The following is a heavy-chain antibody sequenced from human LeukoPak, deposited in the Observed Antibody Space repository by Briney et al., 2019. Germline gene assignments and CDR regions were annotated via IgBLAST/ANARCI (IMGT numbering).Heavy chain of an antibody. Sequence: PSETLSLTCAVYGGSFSGYYWSWIRQPPGKGLEWIGEINHSGSTDYNPSLKSRVTISVDTSKNQFSLKLSSVTAADTAVYYCARQLGYCSSTSCYADKVDYWGQGTLVTVSS. V-gene: IGHV4-34*01. CDR2: INHSGST. J-gene: IGHJ4*02. CDR3: ARQLGYCSSTSCYADKVDY. D-gene: IGHD2-2*01. CDR1: GGSFSGYY.